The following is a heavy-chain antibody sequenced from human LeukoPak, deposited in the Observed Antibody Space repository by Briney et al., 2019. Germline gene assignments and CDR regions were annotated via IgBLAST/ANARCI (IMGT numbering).Heavy chain of an antibody. J-gene: IGHJ6*03. CDR1: GGSISSSSYY. CDR2: IYYSGST. D-gene: IGHD2-2*01. CDR3: ARHGGYYCSSTSCRHYYYMDV. Sequence: SETLSLTCTVSGGSISSSSYYWGWIRQPPGKGLEWIGSIYYSGSTYYNPSLKSRVTISVDTSKNQFSLKLSSVTAADTAVYYCARHGGYYCSSTSCRHYYYMDVWGKGTTVTVSS. V-gene: IGHV4-39*01.